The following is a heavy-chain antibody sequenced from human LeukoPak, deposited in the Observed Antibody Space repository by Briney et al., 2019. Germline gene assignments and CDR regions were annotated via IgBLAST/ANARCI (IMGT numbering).Heavy chain of an antibody. Sequence: SETLSLTCTVSGGSISSYYWSWIRQPPGKGLEWIGYIYYSGSTNYNPSLKSRVTISVDTSKNQFSLKLSSVTAADTAVYYCARSSSGYYPDGFDPWGQGTLVTVSS. CDR2: IYYSGST. J-gene: IGHJ5*02. CDR1: GGSISSYY. D-gene: IGHD3-22*01. CDR3: ARSSSGYYPDGFDP. V-gene: IGHV4-59*01.